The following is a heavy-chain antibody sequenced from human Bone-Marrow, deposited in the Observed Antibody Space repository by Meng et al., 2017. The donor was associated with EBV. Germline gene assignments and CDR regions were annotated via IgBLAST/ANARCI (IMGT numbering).Heavy chain of an antibody. CDR1: VGSISSSNW. D-gene: IGHD2-2*01. CDR2: FYHSGST. J-gene: IGHJ2*01. CDR3: ARDRIVVVPARDWYFDL. Sequence: VYLEDAGRGLGRPSGTLSLPCAVLVGSISSSNWWSWVRQPPGKGLEWIGEFYHSGSTNYNPSLKSRVTISVDKSKNQFSLKLSSVTAADTAVYYCARDRIVVVPARDWYFDLWGRGTLVTVSS. V-gene: IGHV4-4*02.